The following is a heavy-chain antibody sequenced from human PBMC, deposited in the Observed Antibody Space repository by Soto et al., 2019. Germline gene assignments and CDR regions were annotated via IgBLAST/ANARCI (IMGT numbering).Heavy chain of an antibody. V-gene: IGHV1-18*01. CDR3: ARVLRGVVNWFDP. D-gene: IGHD3-10*01. CDR2: IATYNSNK. CDR1: GDTFTNFG. Sequence: ASVKVSCKTSGDTFTNFGLSCVRQAPGQGLEWMGWIATYNSNKNYAQKFQGRLTLTTDTSTSTGYMELKSLEYDDTAVYYCARVLRGVVNWFDPWGQGTLVTVSS. J-gene: IGHJ5*02.